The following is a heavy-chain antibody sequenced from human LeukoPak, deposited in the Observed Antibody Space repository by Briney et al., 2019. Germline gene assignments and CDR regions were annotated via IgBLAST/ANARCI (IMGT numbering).Heavy chain of an antibody. Sequence: SETLSLTCAVYGGSFSGYYWSWIRQPPGKGLEWIGEINHSGSTYYNPSLKSRVTISVDTSKNQFSLKLSSVTAADTAVYYCARLKGSDYDFWSGPPADYYYYYYMDVWGKGTTVTVSS. J-gene: IGHJ6*03. D-gene: IGHD3-3*01. CDR2: INHSGST. CDR1: GGSFSGYY. CDR3: ARLKGSDYDFWSGPPADYYYYYYMDV. V-gene: IGHV4-34*01.